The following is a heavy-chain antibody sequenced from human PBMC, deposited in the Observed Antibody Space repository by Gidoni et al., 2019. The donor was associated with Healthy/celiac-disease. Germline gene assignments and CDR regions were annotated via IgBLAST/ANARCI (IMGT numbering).Heavy chain of an antibody. CDR3: ARWRYDSGGYSYGSNFDY. J-gene: IGHJ4*02. CDR1: GFTFIDYY. D-gene: IGHD5-18*01. V-gene: IGHV3-11*01. Sequence: QVQLVESGGGLVKPGGSLRLSCAASGFTFIDYYRSWIRQAPGKGLEWVSYMSSSGSTIYYADSVKGRFTISRDNAKNSLYLQMNSLRAEDTAVYYCARWRYDSGGYSYGSNFDYWGQGTLVTVSS. CDR2: MSSSGSTI.